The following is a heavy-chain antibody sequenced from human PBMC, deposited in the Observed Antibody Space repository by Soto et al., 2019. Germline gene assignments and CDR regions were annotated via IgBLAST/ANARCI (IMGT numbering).Heavy chain of an antibody. D-gene: IGHD6-13*01. J-gene: IGHJ3*02. Sequence: ASVKVSCKASGYTFTSYGISWVRQAPGQGLEWMGWISAYNGNTNYAQKLQGRVIMTTDTSMSTAYMELRSLRSDDTAVYYCAREYSISCYQNSGGAFDIWGQWTMVTVSS. CDR2: ISAYNGNT. CDR1: GYTFTSYG. V-gene: IGHV1-18*01. CDR3: AREYSISCYQNSGGAFDI.